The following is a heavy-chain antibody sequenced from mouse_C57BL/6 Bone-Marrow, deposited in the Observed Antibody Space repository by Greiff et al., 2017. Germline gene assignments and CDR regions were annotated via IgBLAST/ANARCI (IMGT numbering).Heavy chain of an antibody. CDR2: ISSGSSTI. D-gene: IGHD2-12*01. J-gene: IGHJ3*01. Sequence: EVKLVESGGGLVKPGGSLKLSCAASGFTFSDYGMHWVRQAPEKGLEWVAYISSGSSTIYYADTVKGRFTISRDNAKNTLFLQMTSLRSEYTAMYYCARHDSAWFAYWGQGTLVTVSA. V-gene: IGHV5-17*01. CDR3: ARHDSAWFAY. CDR1: GFTFSDYG.